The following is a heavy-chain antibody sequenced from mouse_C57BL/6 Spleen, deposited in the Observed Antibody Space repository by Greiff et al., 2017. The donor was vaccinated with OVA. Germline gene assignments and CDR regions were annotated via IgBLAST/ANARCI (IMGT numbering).Heavy chain of an antibody. CDR2: INPSSGYT. J-gene: IGHJ1*03. CDR1: GYTFTSYT. V-gene: IGHV1-4*01. Sequence: VQLQQSGAELARPGASVKMSCKASGYTFTSYTMHWVKQRPGQGLEWIGYINPSSGYTKYNQKFKDKATLTAAKSYSTAYMQLSSLTSEDSAVYYCARGGSDYEDWYCDVWGTGTTVTVSS. CDR3: ARGGSDYEDWYCDV. D-gene: IGHD2-4*01.